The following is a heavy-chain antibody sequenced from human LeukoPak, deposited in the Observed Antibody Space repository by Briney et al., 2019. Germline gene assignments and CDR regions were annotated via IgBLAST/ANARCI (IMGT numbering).Heavy chain of an antibody. V-gene: IGHV3-7*01. CDR2: IKQDGSEK. D-gene: IGHD5-24*01. J-gene: IGHJ4*02. CDR1: GFTFSSYW. CDR3: ARDSPWQIQGYYFDH. Sequence: GGSLRLSCAASGFTFSSYWMSWVRQAPGKGLEWVANIKQDGSEKYYVDSVKGRFTISRDNAKNSLYLQMNSLRAEDTAVYYCARDSPWQIQGYYFDHWGQGTLVTVSS.